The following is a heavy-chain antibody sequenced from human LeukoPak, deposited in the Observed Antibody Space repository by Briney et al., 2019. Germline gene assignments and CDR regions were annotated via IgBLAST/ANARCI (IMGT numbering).Heavy chain of an antibody. CDR1: GFTFTIYG. D-gene: IGHD6-13*01. CDR2: ISSSSSTI. J-gene: IGHJ5*02. V-gene: IGHV3-48*01. CDR3: ARGIAAAANWFDP. Sequence: PGGSLRLSCAASGFTFTIYGMNWVRQAPGKGLEWVSYISSSSSTIYYADSVKGRFTISRDNAKNSLYLQMNSLRAEDTAVYYCARGIAAAANWFDPWGQGTLVTVSS.